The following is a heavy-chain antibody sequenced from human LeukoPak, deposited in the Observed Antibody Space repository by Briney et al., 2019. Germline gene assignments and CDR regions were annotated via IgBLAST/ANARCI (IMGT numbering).Heavy chain of an antibody. V-gene: IGHV1-3*01. D-gene: IGHD6-19*01. J-gene: IGHJ4*02. Sequence: ASVKVSCKASGYTFTSYAMHWVRQAPGQRLEWMGCINAGNSNTKYSQKFQGRVTITRDTSASTAYMELSSLRSEDTAVYYCARILLSGWYYFDYWGQGTLVTVSS. CDR1: GYTFTSYA. CDR2: INAGNSNT. CDR3: ARILLSGWYYFDY.